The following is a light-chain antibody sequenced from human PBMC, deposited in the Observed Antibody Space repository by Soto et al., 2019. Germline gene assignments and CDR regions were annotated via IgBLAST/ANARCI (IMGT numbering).Light chain of an antibody. CDR3: QQYGSSPLYT. CDR1: QSVSSSY. Sequence: ESVLTQSPGTLSLSPGERATLSCRASQSVSSSYLAWYQQKPGQAPRLLIYGASSRATGIADRFSGSGSGTDFTLTISRREPEDCAVYYCQQYGSSPLYTFGQGNKLEI. CDR2: GAS. V-gene: IGKV3-20*01. J-gene: IGKJ2*01.